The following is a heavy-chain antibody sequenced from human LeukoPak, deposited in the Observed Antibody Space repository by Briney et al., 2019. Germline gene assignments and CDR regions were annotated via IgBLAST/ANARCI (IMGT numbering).Heavy chain of an antibody. V-gene: IGHV4-34*01. CDR3: ARIFSGVRGYYYRAV. Sequence: PSETLSLTGAVYGGSFGGYYWSWIRQPPGKGLGWSGEINHSGSTNYNLSLTSRVTISVATSKTQFPLNLSSVTAAHTALYYCARIFSGVRGYYYRAVWGKGTTFTVSS. CDR2: INHSGST. CDR1: GGSFGGYY. D-gene: IGHD3-3*01. J-gene: IGHJ6*03.